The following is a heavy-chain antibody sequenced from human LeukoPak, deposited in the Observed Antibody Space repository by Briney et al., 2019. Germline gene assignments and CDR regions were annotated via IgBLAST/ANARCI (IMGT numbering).Heavy chain of an antibody. V-gene: IGHV4-39*01. D-gene: IGHD6-13*01. CDR2: IYYSGST. CDR1: GGSISSSSYY. CDR3: ARTPLPRAAAGHFDY. Sequence: SSETLSLTCTVSGGSISSSSYYWGWIRQPPGKGLEWIGSIYYSGSTYYNPSLKSRVTISVDTSKNQFSLKLSSVTVADTAVYYCARTPLPRAAAGHFDYWGQGTLVTVSS. J-gene: IGHJ4*02.